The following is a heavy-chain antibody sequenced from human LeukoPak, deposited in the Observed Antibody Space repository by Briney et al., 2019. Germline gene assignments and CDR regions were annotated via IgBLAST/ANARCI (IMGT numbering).Heavy chain of an antibody. CDR3: AKFGLYYNMDV. D-gene: IGHD3-16*01. CDR2: IHYSGST. Sequence: SETLSLTCAVSGGSISGFYWTWIRQPPGKGLEFIGQIHYSGSTDYNPSLMSRITMSVDTSKNQFFLSLNSVTAADTAVYYCAKFGLYYNMDVWGQGTTVTVSS. J-gene: IGHJ6*02. CDR1: GGSISGFY. V-gene: IGHV4-59*03.